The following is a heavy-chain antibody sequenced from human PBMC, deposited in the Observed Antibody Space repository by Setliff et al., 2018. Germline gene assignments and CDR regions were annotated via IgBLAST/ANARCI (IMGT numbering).Heavy chain of an antibody. CDR1: GFTFSSYS. CDR2: ISPDSYYI. V-gene: IGHV3-21*01. J-gene: IGHJ4*02. D-gene: IGHD2-15*01. Sequence: GGSLRLSCAASGFTFSSYSMHWVRQTPGKGLEWVSSISPDSYYIYYADSIKGRFSISRDNAKNSLYLQIDSLRAEDTAVYYCARTCSGSGCYAGLESWGQGTPVTV. CDR3: ARTCSGSGCYAGLES.